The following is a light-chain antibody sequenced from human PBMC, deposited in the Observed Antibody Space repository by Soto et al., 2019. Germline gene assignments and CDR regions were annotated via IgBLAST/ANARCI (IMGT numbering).Light chain of an antibody. CDR1: QVISSW. V-gene: IGKV1-12*01. J-gene: IGKJ2*01. Sequence: DIQMTQAPSSVSASVGDRVTITCRATQVISSWLAWYQQKTGKAPKLLIYATSNFQSEVPSRFSGSGSGTDFSLTITILQPEDCATYYFQQANSFPYTFGQGTKRAIK. CDR3: QQANSFPYT. CDR2: ATS.